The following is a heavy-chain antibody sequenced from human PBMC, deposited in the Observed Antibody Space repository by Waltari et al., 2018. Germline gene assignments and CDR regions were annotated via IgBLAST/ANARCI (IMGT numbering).Heavy chain of an antibody. D-gene: IGHD3-10*01. CDR1: GGSVSTSPYY. CDR2: SCYSGST. J-gene: IGHJ5*02. Sequence: QLQLQESGPGLVKPSETLSLSCTVSGGSVSTSPYYWGWIRQPPGKGLEWIGRSCYSGSTYYNPSLKSRLTVSVDTSKNQFSLKVSSVTAADTAVYFCALHLVTGAGWFDPWGQGTLVTVSP. V-gene: IGHV4-39*07. CDR3: ALHLVTGAGWFDP.